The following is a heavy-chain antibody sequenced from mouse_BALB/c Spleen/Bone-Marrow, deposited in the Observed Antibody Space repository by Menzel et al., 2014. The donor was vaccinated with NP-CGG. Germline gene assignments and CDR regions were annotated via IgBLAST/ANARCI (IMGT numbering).Heavy chain of an antibody. D-gene: IGHD2-10*02. V-gene: IGHV6-6*02. Sequence: EVQLQQSGGGLVQPGGSMKLSCVASGFTFSNYWMNWVRQSPEKGLEWVAEIRLKSNNYATHYAESVKGRFTISRDDSKSSVYLQMNNLRTEDTGIYYCTRRGYGNDYWGQGTTLTVSS. CDR3: TRRGYGNDY. CDR2: IRLKSNNYAT. CDR1: GFTFSNYW. J-gene: IGHJ2*01.